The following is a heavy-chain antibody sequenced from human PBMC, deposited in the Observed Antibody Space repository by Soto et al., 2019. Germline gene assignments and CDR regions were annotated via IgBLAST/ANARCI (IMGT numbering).Heavy chain of an antibody. CDR3: AREPRDPSPLWFGRKARHGMDV. Sequence: QVQLQESGPGLVKPSQTLSLTCTVSGGSISSGGYYWSWIRQHPGKGLEWIGYIYYSGSTYYNPSLKSRVTISVDTSKNQFALKLSSVTAADTAVYYCAREPRDPSPLWFGRKARHGMDVWGQGTTVTVSS. CDR1: GGSISSGGYY. V-gene: IGHV4-31*03. D-gene: IGHD3-10*01. J-gene: IGHJ6*02. CDR2: IYYSGST.